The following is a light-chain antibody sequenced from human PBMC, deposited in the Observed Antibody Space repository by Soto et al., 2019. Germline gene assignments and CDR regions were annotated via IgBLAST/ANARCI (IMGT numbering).Light chain of an antibody. J-gene: IGKJ1*01. CDR2: GAS. CDR3: QQYGTSPPT. CDR1: QSASSSY. V-gene: IGKV3-20*01. Sequence: EIVLTQSPGTLSLSPGERATLSCRASQSASSSYLAWYQQKPGQAPRLLMYGASSRATGIPDRFSGSGSGTDFTLTISRLEPEDFAVYYCQQYGTSPPTFGQGTNVDI.